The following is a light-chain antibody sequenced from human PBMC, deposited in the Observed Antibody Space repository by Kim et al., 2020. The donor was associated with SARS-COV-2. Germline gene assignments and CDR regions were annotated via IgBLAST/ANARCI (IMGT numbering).Light chain of an antibody. J-gene: IGLJ2*01. CDR3: QGWDSSSDLVV. CDR1: NIGSKS. CDR2: YDS. Sequence: SYELTQPPSVSVAPGKTARITCGGNNIGSKSVHWYQQKPGQAPVLVIYYDSDRPSGIPERFSGSNSGNTATLTISRVEAGDEADYYCQGWDSSSDLVVFG. V-gene: IGLV3-21*04.